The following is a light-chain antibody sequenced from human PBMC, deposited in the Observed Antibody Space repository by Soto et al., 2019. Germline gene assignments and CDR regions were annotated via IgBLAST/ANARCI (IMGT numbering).Light chain of an antibody. V-gene: IGKV3-20*01. CDR1: QSVSSSF. CDR2: GAS. Sequence: ENVLTQSPGTLSLSPGEGATLSCRASQSVSSSFLAWYQQKPGQAPRLLIYGASSRATGIPDRFSGSGSGTDFTLSINRLEPEDFAVYYCQQYGSSLITFGQGTRLEI. CDR3: QQYGSSLIT. J-gene: IGKJ5*01.